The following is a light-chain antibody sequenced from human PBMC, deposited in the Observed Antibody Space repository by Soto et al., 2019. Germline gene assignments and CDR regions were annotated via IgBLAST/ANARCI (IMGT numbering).Light chain of an antibody. CDR1: SNDIGGYNL. CDR3: CSFAGGATFV. CDR2: ESS. V-gene: IGLV2-23*02. Sequence: QSALAQPPSASGSPGQSITISCTGTSNDIGGYNLVSWYQQHPGKAPKLIIYESSERPSGVSARFSGSRSGNTASLTISALQTEDEADYSCCSFAGGATFVFGGGTKLTVL. J-gene: IGLJ2*01.